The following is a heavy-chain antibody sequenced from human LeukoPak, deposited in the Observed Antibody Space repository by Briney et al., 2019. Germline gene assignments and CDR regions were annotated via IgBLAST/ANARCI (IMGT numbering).Heavy chain of an antibody. CDR1: DYTFTSYG. J-gene: IGHJ4*02. Sequence: ASVKVSCTPSDYTFTSYGISWVRQAPGQGLEWMGWISAYNGNTNYAQKLQGRVTMTTDTSTSTAYMELRSMRSDDTAVYYCARGFSSSEDYWGQGTLVTVSS. CDR2: ISAYNGNT. CDR3: ARGFSSSEDY. D-gene: IGHD6-6*01. V-gene: IGHV1-18*01.